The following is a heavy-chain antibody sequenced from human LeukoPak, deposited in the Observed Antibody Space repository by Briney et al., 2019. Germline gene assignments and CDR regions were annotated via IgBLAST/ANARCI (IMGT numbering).Heavy chain of an antibody. Sequence: SGPTLVKPTRTLTLTCSFSGFSLTSNGVGVGWIRQPPGKALEWLAFIYWDHDKRYNPSLKSRLTIAMDTSSNQVVLLMTNVDPVDTATYYCVHTCYSGSGSLCHTFDYWGQGILVTVS. V-gene: IGHV2-5*02. D-gene: IGHD3-10*01. J-gene: IGHJ4*02. CDR3: VHTCYSGSGSLCHTFDY. CDR1: GFSLTSNGVG. CDR2: IYWDHDK.